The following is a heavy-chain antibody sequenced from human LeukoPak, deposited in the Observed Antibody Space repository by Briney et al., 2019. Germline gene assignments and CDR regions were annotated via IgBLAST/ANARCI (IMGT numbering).Heavy chain of an antibody. V-gene: IGHV1-2*02. CDR1: GYTFTGHY. CDR3: ARLTGYSYGDVDY. CDR2: INPNSGGT. D-gene: IGHD5-18*01. Sequence: ASVKVSCKASGYTFTGHYMHWVRQAPGQGLEWMGWINPNSGGTNYAQKFQGRVTMTRDTSISTAYMELSRLRSDDTAVYYCARLTGYSYGDVDYWGQGTLVTVSS. J-gene: IGHJ4*02.